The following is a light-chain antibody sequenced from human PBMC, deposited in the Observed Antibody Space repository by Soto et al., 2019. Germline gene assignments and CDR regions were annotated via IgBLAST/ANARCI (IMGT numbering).Light chain of an antibody. CDR2: LGS. Sequence: DIVMTQSPLCLPVTPGEPASISCRSSQSLLHSDGYNYLDWFLQKPGQSPQLLIYLGSNRASGVPDRLSGSGSGTDFTLKISRVEAEDVGVYYCMQALQTPRTFGQGTKVEIK. CDR3: MQALQTPRT. CDR1: QSLLHSDGYNY. J-gene: IGKJ1*01. V-gene: IGKV2-28*01.